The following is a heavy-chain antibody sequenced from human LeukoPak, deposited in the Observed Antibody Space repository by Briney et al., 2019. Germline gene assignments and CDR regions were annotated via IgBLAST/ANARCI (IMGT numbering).Heavy chain of an antibody. D-gene: IGHD5-12*01. V-gene: IGHV3-30*04. J-gene: IGHJ4*02. CDR1: GFTFSSYA. CDR3: ARAADGGHGSYFDY. Sequence: GGSLRLSCAASGFTFSSYAMHWVRQAPGKGLEWVAVISYDGSNKYYADSVKGRFTISRDNSKNTLYLQMNSLRAEDTAVYYCARAADGGHGSYFDYWGQGTLVTVSS. CDR2: ISYDGSNK.